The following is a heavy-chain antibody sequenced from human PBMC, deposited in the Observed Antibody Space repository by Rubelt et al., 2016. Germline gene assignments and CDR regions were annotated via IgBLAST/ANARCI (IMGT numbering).Heavy chain of an antibody. CDR3: ATAYGEPRGGWYFDL. Sequence: EVQLVESGGGLVQPGGSLRLSCAASGFTFSSYWMSWVRQAPGKGLEWVANIKQDGSEKYYVDSVKGRFTISRDNAKNSLYLQMNSLRAEDTAVYYCATAYGEPRGGWYFDLWGRGTLVTVSS. V-gene: IGHV3-7*01. D-gene: IGHD4-17*01. CDR2: IKQDGSEK. J-gene: IGHJ2*01. CDR1: GFTFSSYW.